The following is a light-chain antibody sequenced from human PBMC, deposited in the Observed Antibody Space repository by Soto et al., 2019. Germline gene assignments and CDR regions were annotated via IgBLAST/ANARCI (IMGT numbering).Light chain of an antibody. CDR1: SSNIGSNY. V-gene: IGLV1-47*01. CDR3: AAWDDSLSVHVV. Sequence: QSVLTQPPSASGTPGQRVTISCSGSSSNIGSNYVYWYQQLPGTAPKLLIYRNNQRPSGVPDRFSVSKSGTSASLAISGLRSEDEADYYCAAWDDSLSVHVVFGGGTKLTVL. CDR2: RNN. J-gene: IGLJ2*01.